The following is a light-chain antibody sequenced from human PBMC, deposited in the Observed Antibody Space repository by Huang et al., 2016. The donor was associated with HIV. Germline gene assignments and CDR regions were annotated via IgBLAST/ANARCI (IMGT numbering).Light chain of an antibody. CDR2: AAS. J-gene: IGKJ1*01. Sequence: DIQMTQSPASLSASVGDRVTITCRTSQPIGNFLNWYQQRPGKAPKLLIYAASTLQSGAPSRFSGTGSGTEFSLTIDSLQPEDFATYFCQQSHNTPWTFGRGAKV. CDR3: QQSHNTPWT. V-gene: IGKV1-39*01. CDR1: QPIGNF.